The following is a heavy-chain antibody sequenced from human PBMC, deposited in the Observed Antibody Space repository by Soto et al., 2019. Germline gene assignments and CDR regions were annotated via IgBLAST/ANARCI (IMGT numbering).Heavy chain of an antibody. Sequence: EVQLLESGGGLVQPGGSLRLSCAASGFTFRSYVMTWVRQAPGKGLEWVSVISGSGAVTFYADSVKGRFTISRDNSKNTLYLQVNSLRAEDSAVYYCAKAKGQYSSSSFDYWGQGTLVTVSS. CDR2: ISGSGAVT. V-gene: IGHV3-23*01. CDR3: AKAKGQYSSSSFDY. D-gene: IGHD6-6*01. CDR1: GFTFRSYV. J-gene: IGHJ4*02.